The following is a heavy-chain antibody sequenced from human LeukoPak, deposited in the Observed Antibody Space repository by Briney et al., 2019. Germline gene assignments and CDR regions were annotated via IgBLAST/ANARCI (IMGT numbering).Heavy chain of an antibody. Sequence: GGSLRLSCAASGFTFSSYTMNWVRQAPGKGLEWVSSITSSSSYIYYADSVKGRFTISRDNAKNSLYLQMNSLRAEDTAVYYCAKVPIVATTRLDYWGQGTLVTVSS. D-gene: IGHD5-12*01. CDR3: AKVPIVATTRLDY. CDR1: GFTFSSYT. CDR2: ITSSSSYI. J-gene: IGHJ4*02. V-gene: IGHV3-21*01.